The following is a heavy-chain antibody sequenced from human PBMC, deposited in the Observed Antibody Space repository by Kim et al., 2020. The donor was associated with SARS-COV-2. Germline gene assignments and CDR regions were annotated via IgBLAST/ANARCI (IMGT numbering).Heavy chain of an antibody. V-gene: IGHV7-4-1*02. J-gene: IGHJ4*02. Sequence: ASVKVSCKASGYTFTSYAMNWVRQAPGQGLEWMGWINTNTGNPTYAQGFTGRFVFSLDTSVSTAYLQISSLKAEDTAVYYCARDEGSIAVAGSVQTDYWGQGTLVTVSS. CDR2: INTNTGNP. CDR3: ARDEGSIAVAGSVQTDY. D-gene: IGHD6-19*01. CDR1: GYTFTSYA.